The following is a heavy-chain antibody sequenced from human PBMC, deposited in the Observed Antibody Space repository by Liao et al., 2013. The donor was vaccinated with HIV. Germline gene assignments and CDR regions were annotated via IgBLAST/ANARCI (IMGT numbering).Heavy chain of an antibody. Sequence: QVQLQESGPGLVKPSETLSLTCTVSGGSISSYYWNWIRQPAGEGLEWIGRIYSSGSATYNSSLKSRVTISVDTSKNQFSLKLSSVTAADTAVYYCARGGGGMTTVTTWYFQHWGQGTLVTVSS. D-gene: IGHD4-17*01. CDR3: ARGGGGMTTVTTWYFQH. CDR2: IYSSGSA. CDR1: GGSISSYY. J-gene: IGHJ1*01. V-gene: IGHV4-4*07.